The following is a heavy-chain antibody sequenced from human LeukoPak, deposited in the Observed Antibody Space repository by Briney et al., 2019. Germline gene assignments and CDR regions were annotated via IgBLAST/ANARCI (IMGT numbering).Heavy chain of an antibody. CDR3: ARGVRWSKTTDWYFDL. CDR2: IWYDGSNK. J-gene: IGHJ2*01. V-gene: IGHV3-33*01. D-gene: IGHD4-23*01. CDR1: GFTFSSYG. Sequence: GGSLRLSCAASGFTFSSYGMHWVRQAPGKGLEWVAVIWYDGSNKYYGDSVKGRFTISRDNSKKTLYLQMNSLRAEDTAVYYCARGVRWSKTTDWYFDLWGRGTLVTVSS.